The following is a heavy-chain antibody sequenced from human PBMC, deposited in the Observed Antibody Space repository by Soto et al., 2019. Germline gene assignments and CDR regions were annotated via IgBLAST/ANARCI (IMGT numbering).Heavy chain of an antibody. CDR2: INTNTGNP. V-gene: IGHV7-4-1*01. CDR1: GYTFTSYA. Sequence: ASVKVSCKASGYTFTSYAMNWVLQAPGQGPDRMGWINTNTGNPTYAQGFTGRFVFSLDTSVSTAYLKICSLKAEDTAVYYCAVDLYYYGSGSYYTWGQGTLVTVSS. CDR3: AVDLYYYGSGSYYT. D-gene: IGHD3-10*01. J-gene: IGHJ5*02.